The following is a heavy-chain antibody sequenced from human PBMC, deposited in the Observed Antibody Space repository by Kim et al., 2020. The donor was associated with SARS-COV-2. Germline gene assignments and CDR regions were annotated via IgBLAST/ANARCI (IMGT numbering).Heavy chain of an antibody. V-gene: IGHV3-33*05. Sequence: GGSLRLSCAASGFTFSSYGMHWVRQAPGKGLECVAVISYDGTNKYYADSVKGRFTISRDNSKNTLYLKMNSLRAEDTAVYYCARDRPYGSGSYDSSGMDVRGKGTTVTVSS. J-gene: IGHJ6*04. CDR2: ISYDGTNK. CDR1: GFTFSSYG. D-gene: IGHD3-10*01. CDR3: ARDRPYGSGSYDSSGMDV.